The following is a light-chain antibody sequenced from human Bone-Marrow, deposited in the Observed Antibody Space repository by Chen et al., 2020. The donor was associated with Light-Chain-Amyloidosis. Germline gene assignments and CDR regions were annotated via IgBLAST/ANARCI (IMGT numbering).Light chain of an antibody. J-gene: IGLJ3*02. CDR1: SSNIGSNT. V-gene: IGLV1-44*01. CDR3: AAWDDSLNGWV. Sequence: SVLTQPPSASGTPGQRVTISCSGSSSNIGSNTVNWYQQLPGTAPKLLIYSNNQRPSGVPDRFSGSKSGTSAYLAISGLQSEDEADYYCAAWDDSLNGWVFGGGTKLTVL. CDR2: SNN.